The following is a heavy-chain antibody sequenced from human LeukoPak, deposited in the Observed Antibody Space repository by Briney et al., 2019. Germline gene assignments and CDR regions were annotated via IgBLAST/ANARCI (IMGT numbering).Heavy chain of an antibody. CDR2: INPNSGGT. V-gene: IGHV1-2*02. CDR3: ANYCSGGSCYSENAFDI. CDR1: GYTFTGYY. J-gene: IGHJ3*02. Sequence: ASVKVSCKASGYTFTGYYMHWVRQAPGQGLEWMGWINPNSGGTNYAQKFQGRVTMTRDTSISTAYMELSRLRSDDTAVYYCANYCSGGSCYSENAFDIWGQGTMVTVSS. D-gene: IGHD2-15*01.